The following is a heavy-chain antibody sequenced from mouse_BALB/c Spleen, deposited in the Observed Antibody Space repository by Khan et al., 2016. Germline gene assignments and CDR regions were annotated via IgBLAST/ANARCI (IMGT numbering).Heavy chain of an antibody. CDR3: ASNVYYFDD. J-gene: IGHJ2*01. CDR2: ISSGGST. V-gene: IGHV5-6-5*01. Sequence: EVELVESGGGLVKPGGSLKLSCAASGFTFSSYAMSWVRQTPEKRLEWVASISSGGSTFYPDFFKGGYTISRDNSRSILYLQMSSLRSEDTAMYYCASNVYYFDDWGQGTTLTVSS. CDR1: GFTFSSYA.